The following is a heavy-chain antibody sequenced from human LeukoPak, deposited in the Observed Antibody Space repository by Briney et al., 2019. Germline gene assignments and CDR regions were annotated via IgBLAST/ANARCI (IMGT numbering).Heavy chain of an antibody. CDR3: ARQGSLAMIVS. CDR1: GGSIGGSTYY. D-gene: IGHD3-22*01. J-gene: IGHJ5*02. CDR2: IYYSGST. Sequence: SETLSLTCTVSGGSIGGSTYYWGWIRQPPGKGLEWFGCIYYSGSTYYNPSLRSRVTISVDTSKNQFSLNLSSVTAADTAVYHFARQGSLAMIVSWGQGTLVTVSS. V-gene: IGHV4-39*01.